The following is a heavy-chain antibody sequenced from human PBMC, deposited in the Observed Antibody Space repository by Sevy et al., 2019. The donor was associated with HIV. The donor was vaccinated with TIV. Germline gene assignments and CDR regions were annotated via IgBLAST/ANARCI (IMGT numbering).Heavy chain of an antibody. Sequence: GGFLRLSCAASGFTFSGYWMSWVRQAPGKGLEWVANIKQDGSEEYYVDSVKGRFTISRDNAKNSLYLQMNSLRAEDTAVYYCARSGGIAMVRGVTPGYWGQGTLVTVSS. D-gene: IGHD3-10*01. V-gene: IGHV3-7*01. CDR3: ARSGGIAMVRGVTPGY. CDR2: IKQDGSEE. J-gene: IGHJ4*02. CDR1: GFTFSGYW.